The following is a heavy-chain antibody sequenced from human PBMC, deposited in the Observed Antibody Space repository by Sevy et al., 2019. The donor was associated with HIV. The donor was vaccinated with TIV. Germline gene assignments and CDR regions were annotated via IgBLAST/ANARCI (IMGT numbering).Heavy chain of an antibody. V-gene: IGHV4-61*01. J-gene: IGHJ6*02. Sequence: SETLSLTCTVSGGSVSSGSYYWSWIRQPPGKGLEWIGYIYYSGSTNYNPSLKSRVTISVDTSKNQFSLKLSSVTAADTAVYYCAGDTVTTYYYGMDVWGQGTTVTVSS. CDR2: IYYSGST. D-gene: IGHD4-17*01. CDR3: AGDTVTTYYYGMDV. CDR1: GGSVSSGSYY.